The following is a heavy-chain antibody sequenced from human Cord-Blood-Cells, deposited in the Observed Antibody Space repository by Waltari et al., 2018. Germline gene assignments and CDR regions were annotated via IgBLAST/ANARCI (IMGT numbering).Heavy chain of an antibody. CDR1: GYSISSGYY. Sequence: QVQLQESGPGLVKPSETLSLTCAVSGYSISSGYYWGWLRQPPGKGLEWIGSIYHSGSTYYNPSLKSRVTISVDTSKNQFSLKLSSVTAADTAVYYCARDRFRTPYCGGDCYFDYWGQGTLVTVSS. CDR2: IYHSGST. CDR3: ARDRFRTPYCGGDCYFDY. V-gene: IGHV4-38-2*02. J-gene: IGHJ4*02. D-gene: IGHD2-21*01.